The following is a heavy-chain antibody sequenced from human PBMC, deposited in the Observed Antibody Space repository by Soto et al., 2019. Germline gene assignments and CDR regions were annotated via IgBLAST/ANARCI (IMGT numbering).Heavy chain of an antibody. V-gene: IGHV3-30*18. CDR3: AKVGSGPSRDAFDI. Sequence: PGGSLRLSCAASGFTFSSYGMHWVRQAPGKGLEWVAVISYDGSNKYYADSVKGRFAISRDNSKNTLYLQMNSLRAEDTAVYYCAKVGSGPSRDAFDIWGQGTMVTVSS. CDR2: ISYDGSNK. CDR1: GFTFSSYG. D-gene: IGHD2-15*01. J-gene: IGHJ3*02.